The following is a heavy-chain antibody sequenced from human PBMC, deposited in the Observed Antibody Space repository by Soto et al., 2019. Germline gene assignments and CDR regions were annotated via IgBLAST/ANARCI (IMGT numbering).Heavy chain of an antibody. V-gene: IGHV2-70*01. J-gene: IGHJ6*02. D-gene: IGHD1-1*01. CDR2: IDWDDDK. CDR3: ARIQRTRYYYYGMDV. CDR1: GFSLSTSGMC. Sequence: SGPTLVNPTQTLTLTCTFSGFSLSTSGMCVSWIRQPPGKALEWLALIDWDDDKYYSTSLKTRLTISKDTSKNQVVLTMTNMDPVDTATYYCARIQRTRYYYYGMDVWGQGTTVTVSS.